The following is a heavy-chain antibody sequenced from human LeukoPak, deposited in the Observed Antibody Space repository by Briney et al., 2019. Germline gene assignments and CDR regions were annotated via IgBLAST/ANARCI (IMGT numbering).Heavy chain of an antibody. Sequence: ASVKVSCKASGYTFTGYYLHWVRRAPGQGLEWMGWINPNSGGTNYAQKFQGRVTMTRDTSISTAYMELSRLRSDDTAVYYCARLVATIARDSSAVDYWGQGTLVTVSS. V-gene: IGHV1-2*02. D-gene: IGHD5-12*01. J-gene: IGHJ4*02. CDR3: ARLVATIARDSSAVDY. CDR2: INPNSGGT. CDR1: GYTFTGYY.